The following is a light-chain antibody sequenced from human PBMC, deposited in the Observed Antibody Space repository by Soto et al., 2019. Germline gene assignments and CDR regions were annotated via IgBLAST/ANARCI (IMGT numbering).Light chain of an antibody. CDR1: SSDVGSYNH. Sequence: QSALTQPASVSGSPGQSITISCTGTSSDVGSYNHVSWYQQHPGKAPKLMMYEGSKRPSGVSNRFSGSKSGNTASLTISGLQAEDEADYYCCSYAGSSTLWVFGTGTKLTVL. J-gene: IGLJ1*01. CDR2: EGS. CDR3: CSYAGSSTLWV. V-gene: IGLV2-23*01.